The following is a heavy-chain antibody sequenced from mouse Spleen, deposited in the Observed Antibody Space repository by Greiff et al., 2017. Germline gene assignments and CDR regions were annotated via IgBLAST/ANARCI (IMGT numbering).Heavy chain of an antibody. CDR2: INPSSGYT. CDR1: GYTFTSYW. J-gene: IGHJ4*01. CDR3: ASVVTTDYYAMDY. V-gene: IGHV1-7*01. D-gene: IGHD2-1*01. Sequence: VQLQQSGAELAKPGASVKLSCKASGYTFTSYWMHWVKQRPGQGLEWIGYINPSSGYTKYNQKFKDKATLTADKSSSTAYMQLSSLTYEDSAVYYCASVVTTDYYAMDYWGQGTSVTVSS.